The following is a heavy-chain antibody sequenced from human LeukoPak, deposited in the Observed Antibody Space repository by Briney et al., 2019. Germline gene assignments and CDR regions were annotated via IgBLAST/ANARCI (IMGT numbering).Heavy chain of an antibody. CDR3: ARRDSSGYYYFDY. J-gene: IGHJ4*02. CDR1: GYTFTTYW. D-gene: IGHD3-22*01. CDR2: IYPGDSDT. Sequence: PGESLKVSCKGSGYTFTTYWIGWVRQMPGKGLEWMGIIYPGDSDTRYSPSFQGQVTISADKSISTAYLQWSSLKASDTAMYYCARRDSSGYYYFDYWGQGTLVTVSS. V-gene: IGHV5-51*01.